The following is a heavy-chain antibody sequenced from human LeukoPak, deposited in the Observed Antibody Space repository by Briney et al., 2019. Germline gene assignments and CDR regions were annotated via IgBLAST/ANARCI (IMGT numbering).Heavy chain of an antibody. V-gene: IGHV4-34*01. CDR3: ARAELTYYYDSSGYCFDY. Sequence: PSETLSLTCAVYGGSFSGYYWSWIRQPPGKGLEWIGEINHSGSTNYNPSLKSRVTISVDTSKNQFSLKLSSVTAADTAVYYCARAELTYYYDSSGYCFDYWGQGTLVTVSS. D-gene: IGHD3-22*01. CDR1: GGSFSGYY. J-gene: IGHJ4*02. CDR2: INHSGST.